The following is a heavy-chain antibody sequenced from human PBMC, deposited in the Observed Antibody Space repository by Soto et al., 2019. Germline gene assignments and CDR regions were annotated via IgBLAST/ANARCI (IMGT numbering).Heavy chain of an antibody. CDR1: GYIFTAYG. J-gene: IGHJ4*02. CDR3: ARELNTESSAYYSFAF. Sequence: ASVKVSCKTSGYIFTAYGLAWLRQAPGQRPEWMGWVSTNDDRTNYAQKFQGRVTMTTDRSTTTTSMELRSLRPDDTAVYYCARELNTESSAYYSFAFWGXGTLVTVSS. V-gene: IGHV1-18*01. D-gene: IGHD3-22*01. CDR2: VSTNDDRT.